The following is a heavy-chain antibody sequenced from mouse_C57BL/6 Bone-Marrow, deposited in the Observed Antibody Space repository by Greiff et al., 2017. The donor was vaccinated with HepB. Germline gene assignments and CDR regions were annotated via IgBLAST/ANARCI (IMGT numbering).Heavy chain of an antibody. CDR2: FHPYNDDT. J-gene: IGHJ1*03. D-gene: IGHD1-1*01. CDR1: GYTFTTYP. V-gene: IGHV1-47*01. CDR3: AMSYYYGSRWYFDV. Sequence: QVQLQQSGAELVKPGASVKMSCKASGYTFTTYPIEWMKQNHGKSLEWIGNFHPYNDDTKYNEKFKGKATLTVEKSSSTVYLELSRLTSDDSAVYYCAMSYYYGSRWYFDVWGTGTTVTVSS.